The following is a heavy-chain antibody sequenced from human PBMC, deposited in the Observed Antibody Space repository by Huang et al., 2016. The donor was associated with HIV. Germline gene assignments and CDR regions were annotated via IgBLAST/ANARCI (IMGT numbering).Heavy chain of an antibody. CDR3: ARHMDCSSSSCLAGGHERGPFDM. Sequence: QLQLQESGPGLVKPSETLSLTCSVSGGSISSSSYYWGWLRQPPGKGLEWMGSIYYIRSTFYSPSLKSRVTISVDTSKNQFSLRLSSVTAADTSVYYCARHMDCSSSSCLAGGHERGPFDMWGQGTMVTVSP. CDR2: IYYIRST. CDR1: GGSISSSSYY. V-gene: IGHV4-39*01. J-gene: IGHJ3*02. D-gene: IGHD2-2*01.